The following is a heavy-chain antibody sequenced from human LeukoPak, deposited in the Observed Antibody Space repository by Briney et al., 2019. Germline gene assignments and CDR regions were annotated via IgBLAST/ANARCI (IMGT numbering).Heavy chain of an antibody. CDR2: ISYDGSNK. J-gene: IGHJ4*02. CDR3: AKDRYYDSSGYYSS. V-gene: IGHV3-30*18. D-gene: IGHD3-22*01. Sequence: PGGSLRLSCAASGFTFSSYGMHWVRQAPGKGLEWVAVISYDGSNKYYADSVTDRFTISRDNSKNTLYLQMNNLRAEDTAVYYCAKDRYYDSSGYYSSWGQGTLVTVSS. CDR1: GFTFSSYG.